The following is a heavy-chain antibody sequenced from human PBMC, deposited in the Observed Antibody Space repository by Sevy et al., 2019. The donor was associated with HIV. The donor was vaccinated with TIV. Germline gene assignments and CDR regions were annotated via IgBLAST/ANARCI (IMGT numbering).Heavy chain of an antibody. J-gene: IGHJ4*02. CDR3: ARGGGEWLRFPHFDY. Sequence: SETLSLTCTVSGGSVSSGSYYWSWIRQPPGKGLEWIGYIYYSGSTNYNPSLKSRVTISVDTSKIQFSLKLSSVTAADTAVYYCARGGGEWLRFPHFDYWGQGTLVTVSS. CDR1: GGSVSSGSYY. CDR2: IYYSGST. D-gene: IGHD5-12*01. V-gene: IGHV4-61*01.